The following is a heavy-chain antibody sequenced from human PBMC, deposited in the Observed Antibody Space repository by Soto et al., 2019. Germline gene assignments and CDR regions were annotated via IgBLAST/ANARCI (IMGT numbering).Heavy chain of an antibody. CDR1: GDSISNLDYF. J-gene: IGHJ5*01. CDR3: ARGRYCLTGRCFPNWFDS. D-gene: IGHD7-27*01. CDR2: IYKSATT. Sequence: SETLSLTCSVSGDSISNLDYFWAWIRQPPGQALEYIGYIYKSATTYYNPSFESRVAISVDTSKTQFSLNVTSVTAADTAVYFCARGRYCLTGRCFPNWFDSWGQGALVTVSS. V-gene: IGHV4-30-4*01.